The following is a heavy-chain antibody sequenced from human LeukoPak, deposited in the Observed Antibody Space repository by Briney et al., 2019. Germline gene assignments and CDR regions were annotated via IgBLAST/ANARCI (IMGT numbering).Heavy chain of an antibody. Sequence: SETLSLTCAVYGGSFSGYYWSWIRQPPGKGLEWIGEINHSGSTNYNPSLKSRVTISVDTSKNQFSLKLSSVTAADTAVYYCATLYSSGWYDFDYWGQGTLVTVSS. J-gene: IGHJ4*02. CDR2: INHSGST. CDR3: ATLYSSGWYDFDY. CDR1: GGSFSGYY. D-gene: IGHD6-19*01. V-gene: IGHV4-34*01.